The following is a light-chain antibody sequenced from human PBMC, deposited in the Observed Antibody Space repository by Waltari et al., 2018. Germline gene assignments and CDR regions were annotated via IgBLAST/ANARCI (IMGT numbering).Light chain of an antibody. Sequence: QSALTQPRSMSGSPGQSVTISCTGTSSDVGGYNYVSWYQHHPGKAPKLIIYDVTKRPSVVPDRFSASKSDNTASLTISGLQAEDEADYCCCSYAGSITFWVFGGGTKLTVL. CDR3: CSYAGSITFWV. CDR2: DVT. V-gene: IGLV2-11*01. J-gene: IGLJ3*02. CDR1: SSDVGGYNY.